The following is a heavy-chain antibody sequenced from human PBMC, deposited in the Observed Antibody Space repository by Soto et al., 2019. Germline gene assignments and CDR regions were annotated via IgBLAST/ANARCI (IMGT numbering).Heavy chain of an antibody. CDR3: ARDLVPQAFDSVDV. J-gene: IGHJ6*02. CDR1: GFTFSSYA. CDR2: ISYDGSNK. Sequence: QPGGSLRLSCAASGFTFSSYAMHWVRQAPGKGLEWVAVISYDGSNKYYADSVKGRFTISRDNSKNTLYLQMNSLRAEDTAVYYCARDLVPQAFDSVDVWGQGTTVTVSS. V-gene: IGHV3-30-3*01. D-gene: IGHD5-18*01.